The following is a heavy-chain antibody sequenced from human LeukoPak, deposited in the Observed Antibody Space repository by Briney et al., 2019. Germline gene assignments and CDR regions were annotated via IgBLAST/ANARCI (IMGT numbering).Heavy chain of an antibody. CDR1: GYTFIRYA. D-gene: IGHD3-16*01. CDR3: ARHDNDDDFDY. J-gene: IGHJ4*02. V-gene: IGHV7-4-1*02. Sequence: VASVKVSRKASGYTFIRYAINWLRQVPGQGLEWMGWINMYTANPAYAQGFTERFVFSLDTSVSTAYLEISNLKAEDTAVYYCARHDNDDDFDYWGQGTLVTVSS. CDR2: INMYTANP.